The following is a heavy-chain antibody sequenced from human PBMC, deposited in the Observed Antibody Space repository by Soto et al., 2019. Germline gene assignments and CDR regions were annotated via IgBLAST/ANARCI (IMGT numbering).Heavy chain of an antibody. Sequence: QVQLVQSGAEVKKPGASVKVSCKASGYTFTSYGISWVRQAPGQGLEWMGWISAYNGNTNYAQKLQGRVTMTTDTSTSTAYMELRSLRSDDTAVYYCARDSKTHITRYCSGGSCLRVPAYWAQGTLVTVSS. CDR1: GYTFTSYG. CDR2: ISAYNGNT. V-gene: IGHV1-18*04. J-gene: IGHJ4*02. D-gene: IGHD2-15*01. CDR3: ARDSKTHITRYCSGGSCLRVPAY.